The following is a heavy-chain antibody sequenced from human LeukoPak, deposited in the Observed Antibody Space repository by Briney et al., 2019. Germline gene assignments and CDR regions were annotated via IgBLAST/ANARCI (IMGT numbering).Heavy chain of an antibody. V-gene: IGHV4-59*01. D-gene: IGHD3-22*01. CDR1: GGSISSYY. CDR2: IYYSGGT. J-gene: IGHJ3*02. Sequence: SETLSLTCTVSGGSISSYYWNWIRQPPGKGLEWIGYIYYSGGTNYNPSLKSRVTISLDTFKNQFSLKLSSVTAADTAVYYCTGASLYYDSSGRRTFDIWGQGTMVTVSS. CDR3: TGASLYYDSSGRRTFDI.